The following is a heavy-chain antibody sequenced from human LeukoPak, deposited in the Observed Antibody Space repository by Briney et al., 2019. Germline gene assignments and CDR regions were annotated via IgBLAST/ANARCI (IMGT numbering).Heavy chain of an antibody. CDR1: GGSFSGYY. CDR2: INHSGST. Sequence: SETLSLTCAVYGGSFSGYYWSRIRQPPGKGLEWIGEINHSGSTNYNPSLKSRVTISVDTSKNQFSLKLSSVTAADTAVYYCARVHCSSTSCYRSAYYGSNKERYFDYWGQGTLVTVSS. J-gene: IGHJ4*02. CDR3: ARVHCSSTSCYRSAYYGSNKERYFDY. V-gene: IGHV4-34*01. D-gene: IGHD2-2*02.